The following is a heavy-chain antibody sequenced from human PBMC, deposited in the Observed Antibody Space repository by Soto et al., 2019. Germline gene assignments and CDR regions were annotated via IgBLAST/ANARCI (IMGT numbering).Heavy chain of an antibody. Sequence: RLEWMGWISAYNGNTNYAQKLQGRVTMTTDTSTSTAYMELRSLRSDDTAVYYCARDPGSYYDSSGYTGPWFDPWGQGTLVNVSS. V-gene: IGHV1-18*01. J-gene: IGHJ5*02. CDR3: ARDPGSYYDSSGYTGPWFDP. D-gene: IGHD3-22*01. CDR2: ISAYNGNT.